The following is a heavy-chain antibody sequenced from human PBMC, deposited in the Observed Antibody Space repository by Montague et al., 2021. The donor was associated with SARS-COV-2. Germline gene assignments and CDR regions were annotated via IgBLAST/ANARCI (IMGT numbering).Heavy chain of an antibody. Sequence: TNXNPSLKSRITISVDTSKNQFSLRLSSVTAADTAVFYCERPRGIAVAGRIAFDYWGQGTLVTVSA. V-gene: IGHV4-34*01. D-gene: IGHD6-19*01. CDR3: ERPRGIAVAGRIAFDY. CDR2: T. J-gene: IGHJ4*02.